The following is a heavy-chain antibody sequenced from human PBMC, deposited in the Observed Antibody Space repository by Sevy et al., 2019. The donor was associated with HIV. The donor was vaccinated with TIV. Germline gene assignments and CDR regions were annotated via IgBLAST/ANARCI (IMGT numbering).Heavy chain of an antibody. J-gene: IGHJ1*01. Sequence: GGSLRLSCAASGFTFSSYAMHWVRQTPGKGLEWVAVISYDGSNKYYADSVKGRFTISRDNSKNTLYLQMNRLRAEDTAVYYCAREGSIAAAGNTEYFQHWGQGTLVTVSS. D-gene: IGHD6-13*01. CDR3: AREGSIAAAGNTEYFQH. CDR2: ISYDGSNK. V-gene: IGHV3-30-3*01. CDR1: GFTFSSYA.